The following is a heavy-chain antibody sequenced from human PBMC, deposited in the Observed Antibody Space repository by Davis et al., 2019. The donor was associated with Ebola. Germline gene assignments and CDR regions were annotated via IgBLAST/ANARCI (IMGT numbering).Heavy chain of an antibody. V-gene: IGHV4-39*07. CDR3: AREQYALDV. CDR1: GASVSSSNS. CDR2: VFSTGNS. J-gene: IGHJ6*02. Sequence: PSETLSLTCTVSGASVSSSNSWGWVRQPPGKGLEWIVGVFSTGNSYYNPSLKSRVTISLETSTSQFSLRLTSVTAADTAVYYCAREQYALDVWGQGTTVTVSS.